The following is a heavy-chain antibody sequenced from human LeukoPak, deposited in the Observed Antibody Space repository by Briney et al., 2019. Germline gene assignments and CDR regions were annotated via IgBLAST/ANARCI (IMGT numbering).Heavy chain of an antibody. CDR3: ARFGVDYDMDV. Sequence: SETLSLTRTVSGGSISGHYWTWIRQPPGKGLEWIGQIHYSGRPDYNLSLKSRVTISVDTSKNQLSLKVTSVTGADTAVYYCARFGVDYDMDVWGQGTTVTVSS. D-gene: IGHD3-16*01. CDR2: IHYSGRP. V-gene: IGHV4-59*11. J-gene: IGHJ6*02. CDR1: GGSISGHY.